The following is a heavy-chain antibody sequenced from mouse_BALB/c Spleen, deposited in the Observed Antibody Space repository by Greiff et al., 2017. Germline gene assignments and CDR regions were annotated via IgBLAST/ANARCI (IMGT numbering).Heavy chain of an antibody. CDR1: GYTFTDYW. J-gene: IGHJ2*01. CDR3: ARGNYCFDY. CDR2: IDTSDSYT. V-gene: IGHV1-69*01. D-gene: IGHD2-1*01. Sequence: VQLQQPGAELVMPGASVKMSCKASGYTFTDYWMHWVKQRPGQGLEWIGAIDTSDSYTSYNQKFKGKATLTVDESSSTAYMQLSSLTSEDSAVYYCARGNYCFDYWGQGTTLTVSS.